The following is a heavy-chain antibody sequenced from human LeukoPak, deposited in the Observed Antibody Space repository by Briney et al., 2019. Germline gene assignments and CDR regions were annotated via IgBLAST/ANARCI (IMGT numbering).Heavy chain of an antibody. CDR3: ARDLGSYGWGNHFDY. CDR2: ISYDGNYN. Sequence: GGSLRLSCAASGLTFSDHAMHWVRQAPGKGLEWLGMISYDGNYNHYADSVKGRFTVSRDNSKNTVYLHMSSLKPEDTAVYYCARDLGSYGWGNHFDYWGQGTLVTVSS. CDR1: GLTFSDHA. V-gene: IGHV3-30-3*01. J-gene: IGHJ4*02. D-gene: IGHD3-16*01.